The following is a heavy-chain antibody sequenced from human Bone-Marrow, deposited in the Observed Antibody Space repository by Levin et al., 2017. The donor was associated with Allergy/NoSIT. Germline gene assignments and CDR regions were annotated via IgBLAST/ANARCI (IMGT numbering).Heavy chain of an antibody. CDR3: AIGSSWHYYYYGMDV. J-gene: IGHJ6*02. Sequence: SVKVSCKASGYTFTYRYLHWVRQAPGQALEWMGWITPFNGNTNYAQKFQDRVTITRDRSMSTAYMELSSLRSEDTAMYYCAIGSSWHYYYYGMDVWGQGTTVTVSS. V-gene: IGHV1-45*02. CDR1: GYTFTYRY. D-gene: IGHD6-13*01. CDR2: ITPFNGNT.